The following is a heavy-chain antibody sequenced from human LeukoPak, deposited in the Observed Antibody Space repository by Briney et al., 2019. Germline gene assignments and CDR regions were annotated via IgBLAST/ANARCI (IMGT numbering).Heavy chain of an antibody. J-gene: IGHJ4*02. D-gene: IGHD4-23*01. CDR2: IWYDGSNK. Sequence: PGGSLRLSCAASGFTFSSYGMHWVRQAPGKGLEWVSFIWYDGSNKYYADSVKGRFTISRDNSKNTLYLQMNSLRAEDTAVYYCAKDRRSTVVTLFDYWGQGTLVTVSS. V-gene: IGHV3-30*02. CDR3: AKDRRSTVVTLFDY. CDR1: GFTFSSYG.